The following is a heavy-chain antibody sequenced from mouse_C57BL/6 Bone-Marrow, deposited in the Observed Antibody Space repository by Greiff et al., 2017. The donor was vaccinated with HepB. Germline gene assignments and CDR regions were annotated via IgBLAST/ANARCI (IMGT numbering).Heavy chain of an antibody. V-gene: IGHV1-18*01. CDR1: GYTFTDYN. D-gene: IGHD1-1*01. CDR3: ARRTTVVARDYFDY. CDR2: INPNNGGT. Sequence: EVQLQQSGPELVKPGASVKIPCKASGYTFTDYNMDWVKQSHGKSLEWIGDINPNNGGTIYNQKFKGKATLTVDKSSSTAYMELRSLTSEDTAVYYCARRTTVVARDYFDYWGQGTTLTVSS. J-gene: IGHJ2*01.